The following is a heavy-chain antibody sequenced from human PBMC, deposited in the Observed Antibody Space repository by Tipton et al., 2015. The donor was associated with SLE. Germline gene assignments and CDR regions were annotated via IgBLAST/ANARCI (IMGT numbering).Heavy chain of an antibody. Sequence: SLRLSCAASGFTFSTYSMNWVRQAPGKGLEWVSSITSSSSYIFYADSVKGRFTISRDNAKNSLYLQMDTLRAEDTAVYYCASGILTGNAAFDVWGQGTMVSVSP. CDR3: ASGILTGNAAFDV. J-gene: IGHJ3*01. CDR1: GFTFSTYS. D-gene: IGHD3-9*01. V-gene: IGHV3-21*03. CDR2: ITSSSSYI.